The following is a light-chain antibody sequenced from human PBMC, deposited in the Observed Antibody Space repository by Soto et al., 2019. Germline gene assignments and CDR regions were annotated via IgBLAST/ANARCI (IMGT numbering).Light chain of an antibody. Sequence: DVVMTQSPLSLPVTLGQPASISCRSSQSLVYRDGNTYLNWFQQRPGHSPRRLIYKVSNRDSGVPDRFRGSVSGTDFTLKISRVEAEDVGVYYCMQGTHWPRTFGQGTKVEIK. CDR3: MQGTHWPRT. J-gene: IGKJ1*01. CDR2: KVS. V-gene: IGKV2-30*01. CDR1: QSLVYRDGNTY.